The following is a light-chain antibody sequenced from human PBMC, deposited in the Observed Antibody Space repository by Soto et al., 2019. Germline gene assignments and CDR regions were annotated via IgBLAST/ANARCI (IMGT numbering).Light chain of an antibody. Sequence: EIVLTQSPGILSLSPGERATLSCRASQRVSSSYLAWYQQKPGQAPRLLIYGASSRAIGIPDRFSGSGSGTDFTLTISRLEPEDFAVYYCQQYGSSPRTFGQGTKGDIK. J-gene: IGKJ1*01. V-gene: IGKV3-20*01. CDR3: QQYGSSPRT. CDR2: GAS. CDR1: QRVSSSY.